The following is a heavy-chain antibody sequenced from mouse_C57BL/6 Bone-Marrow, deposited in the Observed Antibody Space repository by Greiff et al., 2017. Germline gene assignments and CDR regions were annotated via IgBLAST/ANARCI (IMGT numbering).Heavy chain of an antibody. CDR3: AYRFYYGSSLYAMDY. J-gene: IGHJ4*01. CDR2: IDPANGNT. Sequence: EVQLVESVAELVRPGASVKLSCTASGFNIKNTYMHWVKQRPEQGLEWIGRIDPANGNTKYAPKFQGKATITADTSSNTAYLQLSSLTSEDTAIYYCAYRFYYGSSLYAMDYWGQGTSVTVSS. D-gene: IGHD1-1*01. CDR1: GFNIKNTY. V-gene: IGHV14-3*01.